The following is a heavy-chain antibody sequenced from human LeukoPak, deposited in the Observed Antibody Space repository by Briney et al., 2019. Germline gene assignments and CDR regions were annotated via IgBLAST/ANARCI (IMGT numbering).Heavy chain of an antibody. Sequence: GASVKVSCKASGYTFTSYGIIWLRQAPGQGLEWMGWISAYNGNTKYAQMFQGRVTMTTDTSTSTAYMELRSLRSDDTAVYYCARETTVTSQSFDYWGQGTLVTVSS. CDR3: ARETTVTSQSFDY. CDR1: GYTFTSYG. V-gene: IGHV1-18*01. J-gene: IGHJ4*02. D-gene: IGHD4-17*01. CDR2: ISAYNGNT.